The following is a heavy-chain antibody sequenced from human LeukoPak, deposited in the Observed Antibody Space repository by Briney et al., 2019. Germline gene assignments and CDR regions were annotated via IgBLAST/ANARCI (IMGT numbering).Heavy chain of an antibody. CDR3: AKDLVGATPALPTFDY. Sequence: TGGSLRLSCAASGFTFSSYAMSWVRQAPGKGLEWVSAISGSGGSTYYADSVKGRFTISRDNSKNPLYLQMNSLRAEDTAVYYCAKDLVGATPALPTFDYWGQGTLVTVSS. CDR2: ISGSGGST. J-gene: IGHJ4*02. CDR1: GFTFSSYA. D-gene: IGHD1-26*01. V-gene: IGHV3-23*01.